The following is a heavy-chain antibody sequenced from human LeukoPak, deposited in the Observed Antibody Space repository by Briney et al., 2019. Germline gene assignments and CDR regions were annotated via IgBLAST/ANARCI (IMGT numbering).Heavy chain of an antibody. J-gene: IGHJ4*02. CDR2: ISSSGGST. D-gene: IGHD3-22*01. CDR3: AALGYGSNGYYYQRPEDY. Sequence: GGSLRLSCAASGFTFNTYAMNWVRQAPGEGLEWVSVISSSGGSTYYADSVKGRFTISRDNSKNTLYLQMNSLRAEDTAVYYCAALGYGSNGYYYQRPEDYRGQGTLVTVSS. CDR1: GFTFNTYA. V-gene: IGHV3-23*01.